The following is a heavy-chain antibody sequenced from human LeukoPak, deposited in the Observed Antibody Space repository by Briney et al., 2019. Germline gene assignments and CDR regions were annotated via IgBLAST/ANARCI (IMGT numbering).Heavy chain of an antibody. V-gene: IGHV3-30*02. Sequence: PGGSLRLSCAASGFTFNTYGMHWVRQAPGKGLEWVAFIRYDGSNKYYADSVKGRFTISRDNAKNSLYLQMNSLRAEDTAVYYCARGSNWPEYFQHWGQGTLVTVSS. CDR3: ARGSNWPEYFQH. D-gene: IGHD1-20*01. J-gene: IGHJ1*01. CDR2: IRYDGSNK. CDR1: GFTFNTYG.